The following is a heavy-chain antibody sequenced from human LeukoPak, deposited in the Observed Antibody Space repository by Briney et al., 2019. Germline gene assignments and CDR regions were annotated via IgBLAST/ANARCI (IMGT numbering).Heavy chain of an antibody. J-gene: IGHJ5*02. V-gene: IGHV4-34*01. D-gene: IGHD6-13*01. CDR3: ARDAHKTGPRHGTLAAAGTFNWFDP. CDR2: INHSGST. Sequence: SETLSLTCAVYGGSFSGYYWSWIRQSPGKGLEWIGEINHSGSTNYNPSLKSRVTISVDTSKNQFSLKLSSVTAADTAVYYCARDAHKTGPRHGTLAAAGTFNWFDPWGQGTLVTVSS. CDR1: GGSFSGYY.